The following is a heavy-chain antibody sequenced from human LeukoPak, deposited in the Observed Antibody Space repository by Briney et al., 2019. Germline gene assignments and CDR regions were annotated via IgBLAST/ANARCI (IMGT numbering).Heavy chain of an antibody. CDR2: IKQDGSEK. D-gene: IGHD2-15*01. CDR1: GFTFSSYW. CDR3: ARGAGYCSGGSCPRFDP. Sequence: SGGSLRLSCAASGFTFSSYWMSWVRQAPGKGLEGVANIKQDGSEKYYVDSVKGRFTISRDNAKNSLYLQMNSLRAEDTAVYYCARGAGYCSGGSCPRFDPWGQGTLVTVSS. V-gene: IGHV3-7*01. J-gene: IGHJ5*02.